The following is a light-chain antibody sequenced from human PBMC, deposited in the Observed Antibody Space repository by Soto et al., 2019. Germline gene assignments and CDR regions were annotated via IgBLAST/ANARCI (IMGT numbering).Light chain of an antibody. J-gene: IGKJ5*01. V-gene: IGKV3-20*01. Sequence: SPATLSVSAGERATLSCRASQSVSSNLAWYQQKPGQAPRLLIYGSSSRATGIPDRFSGSGSGTDFTLTISRLEPDDFAVYYCQQYGSSHPNTFGQGTRLEIK. CDR2: GSS. CDR1: QSVSSN. CDR3: QQYGSSHPNT.